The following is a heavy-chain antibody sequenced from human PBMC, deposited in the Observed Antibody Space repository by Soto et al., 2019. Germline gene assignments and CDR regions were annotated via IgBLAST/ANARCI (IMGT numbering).Heavy chain of an antibody. V-gene: IGHV4-34*02. J-gene: IGHJ6*03. D-gene: IGHD3-22*01. Sequence: QVQLQQWGAGLLKPSETLSLTCAVYGGSFSGYYWTWIRQPPGKGLEWIGEINNSGSADHTPSLKSRVAISVDTSKNQFSVKLNSVTAADTAIYYCARARGFDYHYYVDVWGEGTTVTVSS. CDR2: INNSGSA. CDR1: GGSFSGYY. CDR3: ARARGFDYHYYVDV.